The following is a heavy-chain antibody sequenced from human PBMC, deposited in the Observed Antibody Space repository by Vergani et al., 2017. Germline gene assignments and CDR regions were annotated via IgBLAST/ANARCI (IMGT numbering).Heavy chain of an antibody. CDR3: ARGVSYYFDY. V-gene: IGHV3-48*04. CDR2: ISSSSSTI. CDR1: GFTFSSYS. J-gene: IGHJ4*02. D-gene: IGHD6-6*01. Sequence: VQLVESGGGLVQPGGSLRLSCAASGFTFSSYSMNWVRQAPGKGLEWVSYISSSSSTIYYADSVKGRFTISRDNAKNSLYLQMNSLRAEDTAVYYCARGVSYYFDYWGQGTLVTVSS.